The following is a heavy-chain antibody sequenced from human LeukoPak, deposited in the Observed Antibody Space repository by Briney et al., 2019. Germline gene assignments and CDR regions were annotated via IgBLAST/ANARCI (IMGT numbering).Heavy chain of an antibody. CDR1: GYTFNSYD. CDR3: ARRIESPIGSELGQKWFDP. D-gene: IGHD7-27*01. V-gene: IGHV1-18*01. J-gene: IGHJ5*02. Sequence: ASVKVSCKVSGYTFNSYDIAWVRQAPGQGLEWMGWISAYNGHTDYAQNLQGRVTMTTDTSTSTAYMELRSLRSDDTAVYFCARRIESPIGSELGQKWFDPWGQGTLVTVSS. CDR2: ISAYNGHT.